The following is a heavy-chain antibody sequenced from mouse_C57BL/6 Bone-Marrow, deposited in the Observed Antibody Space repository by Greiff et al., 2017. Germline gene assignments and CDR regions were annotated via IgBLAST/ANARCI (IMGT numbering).Heavy chain of an antibody. Sequence: QVQLKQPGAELVRPGTSVKLSCKASGYTFTSYWMHWVKQRPGQGLEWIGVIDPSDSYTNYNQKFKCKATLTVDTSSSTAYMQLSSLTSEDSAVYYCARKDYGSPGWFAYWGQGTLVTVSA. CDR3: ARKDYGSPGWFAY. D-gene: IGHD1-1*01. J-gene: IGHJ3*01. CDR2: IDPSDSYT. CDR1: GYTFTSYW. V-gene: IGHV1-59*01.